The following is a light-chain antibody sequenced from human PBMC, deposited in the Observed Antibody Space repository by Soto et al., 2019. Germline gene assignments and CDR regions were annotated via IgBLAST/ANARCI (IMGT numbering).Light chain of an antibody. CDR1: QTISDNH. CDR3: QQYGSSPEIS. Sequence: DIVLTQSPGTLSLSPGERATLSRRASQTISDNHLAWYQQKPGQSPRLLISGASVRAPGVPDRFSGSGSETDFTLTISRLEPEDFGFYYCQQYGSSPEISFGPGTKVDIK. V-gene: IGKV3-20*01. CDR2: GAS. J-gene: IGKJ3*01.